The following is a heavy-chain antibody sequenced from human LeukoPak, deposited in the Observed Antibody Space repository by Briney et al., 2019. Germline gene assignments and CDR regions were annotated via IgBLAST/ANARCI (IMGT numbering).Heavy chain of an antibody. V-gene: IGHV1-2*06. Sequence: ASVTVSCKASGYTSTDYYMHWVRQATGRGLEWMGRINPNSGGTNYAQKFQGRVTMTRDTSTSTAYMEPSSLRSDETARYYRARDQEEGATENDAFDIWGQETMVTVSS. CDR2: INPNSGGT. D-gene: IGHD1-26*01. J-gene: IGHJ3*02. CDR3: ARDQEEGATENDAFDI. CDR1: GYTSTDYY.